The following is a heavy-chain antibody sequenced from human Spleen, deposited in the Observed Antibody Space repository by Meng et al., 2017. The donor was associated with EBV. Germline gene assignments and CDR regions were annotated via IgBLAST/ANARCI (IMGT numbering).Heavy chain of an antibody. CDR2: TYYRSKWYN. J-gene: IGHJ5*02. CDR1: GDSVSNINGG. D-gene: IGHD3-9*01. V-gene: IGHV6-1*01. CDR3: AGVGSTISTDWFDT. Sequence: QVHLQQSCPGPVKPSQTLSLTCAISGDSVSNINGGWNWIRQSPSRGLEWLGRTYYRSKWYNDYAVSVKGRITINPDTTKNQVSLQLNSVTPEDTAVYYCAGVGSTISTDWFDTWGQGTLVTVSS.